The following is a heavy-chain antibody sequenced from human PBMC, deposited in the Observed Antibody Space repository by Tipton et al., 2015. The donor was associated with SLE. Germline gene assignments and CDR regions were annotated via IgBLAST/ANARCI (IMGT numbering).Heavy chain of an antibody. Sequence: LRLFCAVYGGSFSGYYWSWIRQPAGKGLEWIGRIYTSGSTNYNPSLKSRVTISVDTSKNQFSLKLSSVTAADTAVYYCARAVPAAWYFDLWGRGTLVTVSS. CDR3: ARAVPAAWYFDL. CDR2: IYTSGST. CDR1: GGSFSGYY. D-gene: IGHD2-2*01. V-gene: IGHV4-59*10. J-gene: IGHJ2*01.